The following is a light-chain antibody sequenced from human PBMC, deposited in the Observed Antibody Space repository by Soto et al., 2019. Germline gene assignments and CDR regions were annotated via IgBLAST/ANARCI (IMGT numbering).Light chain of an antibody. CDR2: DAS. CDR1: QSISSW. J-gene: IGKJ1*01. CDR3: QQYNSYST. V-gene: IGKV1-5*01. Sequence: DIQMTQSPSTLSASVGDRVTITCRASQSISSWLAWYQQKPGKAPNLLIYDASSLESGVLSRFSGSGSGTEFTLTISSLQPDDFATYYCQQYNSYSTFGQGTKVEIK.